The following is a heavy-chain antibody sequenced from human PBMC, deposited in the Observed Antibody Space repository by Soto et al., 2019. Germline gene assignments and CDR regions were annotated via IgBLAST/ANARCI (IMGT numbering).Heavy chain of an antibody. J-gene: IGHJ6*03. CDR1: GGTFSSYT. CDR3: ARDREYDFWSGYYPEDYHYYMDV. CDR2: IIPILGIA. Sequence: ASVKVSCKASGGTFSSYTISWVRQAPGQGLEWMGRIIPILGIANYAQKFQGRVTITADKSTSTAYMELSSLRSEDTAVYYCARDREYDFWSGYYPEDYHYYMDVWGKGTTVTVSS. D-gene: IGHD3-3*01. V-gene: IGHV1-69*04.